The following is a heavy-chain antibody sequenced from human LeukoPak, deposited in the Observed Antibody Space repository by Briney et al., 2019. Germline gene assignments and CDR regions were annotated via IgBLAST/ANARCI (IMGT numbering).Heavy chain of an antibody. D-gene: IGHD6-13*01. CDR2: IRYDGSNK. CDR3: AKDSSSSWSFYYYYYYMDV. J-gene: IGHJ6*03. CDR1: GFTFSSYG. Sequence: GGSLRLSCAASGFTFSSYGMHWVRQAPGKGLEWVAFIRYDGSNKYYADSVKGRFTISRDNSKNTLYLQMNSLRAEDTAVYYCAKDSSSSWSFYYYYYYMDVWGKGTTVTISS. V-gene: IGHV3-30*02.